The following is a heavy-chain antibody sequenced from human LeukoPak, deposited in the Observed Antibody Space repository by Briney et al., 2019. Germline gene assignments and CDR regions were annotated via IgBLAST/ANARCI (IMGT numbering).Heavy chain of an antibody. Sequence: SETLSLTCIVSGDSITSDSWNWIRQSPEKGLEWIGRIYGSGSTMYNPSLRSRVTLLVDTSNNQFSLKLSSVTAADTAIYYCARRVVEARPSSERNWLAPWGQGTLVTVSP. V-gene: IGHV4-59*08. CDR3: ARRVVEARPSSERNWLAP. D-gene: IGHD1-1*01. CDR1: GDSITSDS. CDR2: IYGSGST. J-gene: IGHJ5*02.